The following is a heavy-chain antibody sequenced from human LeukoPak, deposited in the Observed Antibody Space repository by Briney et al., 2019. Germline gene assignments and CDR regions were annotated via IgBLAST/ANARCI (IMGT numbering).Heavy chain of an antibody. D-gene: IGHD3-10*01. CDR2: IRYDGSNK. CDR1: GFTFSSYG. J-gene: IGHJ5*02. CDR3: AKVGTEFGESGKWLDP. V-gene: IGHV3-30*02. Sequence: GGSLRLSCAASGFTFSSYGMHWVRQAPGKGLEGVAFIRYDGSNKYYADSVKGRFTISRDNSKSTLYLQIHSLRVEDTAVYYCAKVGTEFGESGKWLDPWGQGTLVTVSS.